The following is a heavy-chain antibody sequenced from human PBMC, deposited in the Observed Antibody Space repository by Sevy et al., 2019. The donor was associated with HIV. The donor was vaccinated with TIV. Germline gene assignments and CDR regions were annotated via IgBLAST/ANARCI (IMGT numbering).Heavy chain of an antibody. V-gene: IGHV3-23*01. CDR2: ITSGGYST. J-gene: IGHJ6*02. CDR1: GFSFTNYA. Sequence: GGSLRLSCAASGFSFTNYAISWVRQAPGKGLEWVSVITSGGYSTYYADSVKGRFTISRDNSKNTVFLQMNSLRAEDTAVYYCAKEKHYDSSYAMDVWGQGTTVTVSS. CDR3: AKEKHYDSSYAMDV. D-gene: IGHD3-22*01.